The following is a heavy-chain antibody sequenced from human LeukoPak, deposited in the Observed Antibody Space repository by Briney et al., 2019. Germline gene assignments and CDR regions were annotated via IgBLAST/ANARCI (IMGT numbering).Heavy chain of an antibody. D-gene: IGHD7-27*01. CDR1: GFTFSGYG. V-gene: IGHV3-30*18. J-gene: IGHJ3*01. CDR3: SKDRPSTGFKWGFDV. CDR2: ISNDGSNK. Sequence: PGGSLRLSSAASGFTFSGYGMHWVRQAPGKGLEWVAIISNDGSNKYYADSVKGRFTVSRDNSKNTLYLQMNSLRAEDTAVYYCSKDRPSTGFKWGFDVWGQGTMVTVSS.